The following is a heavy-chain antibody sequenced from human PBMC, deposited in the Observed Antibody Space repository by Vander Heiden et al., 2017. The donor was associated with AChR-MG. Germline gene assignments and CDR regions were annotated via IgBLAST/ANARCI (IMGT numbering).Heavy chain of an antibody. CDR2: ISYDGSNK. D-gene: IGHD6-19*01. Sequence: QVQLVASGGGVVQPGSSLRPSCAASGFTFSSYGMHWVRQAPGKGLEWVAVISYDGSNKYYADAVKGRFTISRDNSKNTLYLQMNSLRAEDTAVYYCAKGCKESSGWFDLWGRGTLVTVSS. V-gene: IGHV3-30*18. CDR3: AKGCKESSGWFDL. CDR1: GFTFSSYG. J-gene: IGHJ2*01.